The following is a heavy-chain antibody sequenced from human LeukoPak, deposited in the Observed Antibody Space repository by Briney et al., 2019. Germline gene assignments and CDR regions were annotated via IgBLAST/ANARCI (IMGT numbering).Heavy chain of an antibody. J-gene: IGHJ5*02. V-gene: IGHV1-2*02. Sequence: ASVKVSCKASGYTFTGYYMHWVRQAPGQGLEWMGWINPNSGGTNYAQKLQGRVTMTTDTSTSTAYMELRSLRSDDTAVYYCARHCRGAYYDILTGYYPGGWFDPWGQGTLVTVSS. D-gene: IGHD3-9*01. CDR2: INPNSGGT. CDR3: ARHCRGAYYDILTGYYPGGWFDP. CDR1: GYTFTGYY.